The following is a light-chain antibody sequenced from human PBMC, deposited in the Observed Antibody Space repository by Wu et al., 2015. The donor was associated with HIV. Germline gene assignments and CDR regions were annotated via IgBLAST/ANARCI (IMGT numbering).Light chain of an antibody. CDR1: QGISNY. J-gene: IGKJ1*01. CDR3: RKYNTAPWT. V-gene: IGKV1-27*01. CDR2: AAS. Sequence: DIQMTQFPSSLSASVGDTVSIICRASQGISNYLAWYQQRPGKAPKFLIYAASTLQSGVPSRFSGSGSGTDFTLTISSLQPEDVATYYCRKYNTAPWTFGQGTKVEMK.